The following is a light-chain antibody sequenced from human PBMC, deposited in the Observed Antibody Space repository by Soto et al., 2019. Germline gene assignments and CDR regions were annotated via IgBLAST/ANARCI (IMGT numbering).Light chain of an antibody. Sequence: DIQMTQTPSSRSASVVDRVTITCRASQSVSNYLNWYRQLPGKAPTLLIYSTSTLQSGVPSRFSGSGSGTDFTLTINSLQPEDFATYYCQHLNNYPRTVGPGTKVDIK. J-gene: IGKJ3*01. V-gene: IGKV1-9*01. CDR1: QSVSNY. CDR2: STS. CDR3: QHLNNYPRT.